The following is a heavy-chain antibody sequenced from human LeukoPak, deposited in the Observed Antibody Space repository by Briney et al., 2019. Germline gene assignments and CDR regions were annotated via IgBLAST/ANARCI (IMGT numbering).Heavy chain of an antibody. CDR3: ARNGADCSGGSCYSRAMGY. J-gene: IGHJ4*02. V-gene: IGHV1-46*01. Sequence: ASVKVSCKASGYTFTSYYMHWVRHAPGQGLEWMGIINPSVGSTSYAQKFQGRVTMTRDTSTSTVYIELSSLRSEDTAVYYCARNGADCSGGSCYSRAMGYWGQGTLVTVSS. CDR2: INPSVGST. CDR1: GYTFTSYY. D-gene: IGHD2-15*01.